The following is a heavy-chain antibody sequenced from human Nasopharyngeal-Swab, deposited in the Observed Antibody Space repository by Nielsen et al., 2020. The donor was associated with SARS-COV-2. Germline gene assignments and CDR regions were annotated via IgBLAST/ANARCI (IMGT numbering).Heavy chain of an antibody. J-gene: IGHJ6*02. D-gene: IGHD5-12*01. CDR1: GIFVSGNY. V-gene: IGHV3-53*01. CDR3: AKDRDSGDDSGEYYHYYGMDV. CDR2: VYSGGST. Sequence: GGSLRLSCAASGIFVSGNYMNWVRQAPGMGLEWVSVVYSGGSTFYADSVKGRFTISRDNSKNTLDLQMNSLRAEDTAIYYCAKDRDSGDDSGEYYHYYGMDVWGQGTTVTVSS.